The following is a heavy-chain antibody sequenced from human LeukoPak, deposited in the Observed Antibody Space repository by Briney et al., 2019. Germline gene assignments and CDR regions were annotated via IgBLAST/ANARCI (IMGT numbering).Heavy chain of an antibody. CDR3: ARVDSSSWSKGAPAFDI. CDR1: GGSISSGDYY. Sequence: SETLSLTCTVSGGSISSGDYYWSWIRQPPGKGLEWLGYIYYSGSTYYNPSLKSRVTISVDTSKNQLSLKLSSVTAADTAVYYCARVDSSSWSKGAPAFDIWGQGTMVTVSS. D-gene: IGHD6-13*01. CDR2: IYYSGST. V-gene: IGHV4-30-4*01. J-gene: IGHJ3*02.